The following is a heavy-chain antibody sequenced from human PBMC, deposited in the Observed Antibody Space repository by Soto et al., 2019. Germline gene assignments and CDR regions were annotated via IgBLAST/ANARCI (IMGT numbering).Heavy chain of an antibody. D-gene: IGHD3-22*01. CDR2: SNAGNGNT. CDR3: ARGQYDSSGYYFDY. J-gene: IGHJ4*02. V-gene: IGHV1-3*02. CDR1: GYTFTSYA. Sequence: QVQLVQSGAEVKKPGASVKVSCKASGYTFTSYAMHWVRQAPGQRLEWMGWSNAGNGNTKYSQEFKGRGTITRDTSASTAYMELSSLRSEDMAVYYCARGQYDSSGYYFDYWGQGTLVTVSS.